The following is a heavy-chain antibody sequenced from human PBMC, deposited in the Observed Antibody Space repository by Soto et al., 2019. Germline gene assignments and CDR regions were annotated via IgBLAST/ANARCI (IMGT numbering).Heavy chain of an antibody. D-gene: IGHD6-19*01. CDR2: ISWYSGRI. CDR3: AKSSGYSSGPLFDY. CDR1: GFTFDDYA. Sequence: EVQLVESGGGLVQPGRSLRLSCAASGFTFDDYAMHWVRQAPGKGLEWVSGISWYSGRIGYADSVKGRFTISRDNAKNSLYLQMNSLRAEDTALYYCAKSSGYSSGPLFDYWGQGTLVTVSS. V-gene: IGHV3-9*01. J-gene: IGHJ4*02.